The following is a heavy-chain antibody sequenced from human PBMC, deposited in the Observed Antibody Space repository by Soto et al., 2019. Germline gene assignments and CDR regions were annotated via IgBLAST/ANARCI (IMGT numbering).Heavy chain of an antibody. CDR1: GFSFDDYT. V-gene: IGHV3-43*01. J-gene: IGHJ4*02. Sequence: EVQLVESGGVVVQPGGSLRLSCAASGFSFDDYTMHWVRQAPGKGLEWVSLISWDGYNTYYADSVKGRFTISRDKSTNSLYLQMNSLRTVDTAVYYCAKDNGLVGGKDYWGQGTLVTVS. CDR3: AKDNGLVGGKDY. D-gene: IGHD1-26*01. CDR2: ISWDGYNT.